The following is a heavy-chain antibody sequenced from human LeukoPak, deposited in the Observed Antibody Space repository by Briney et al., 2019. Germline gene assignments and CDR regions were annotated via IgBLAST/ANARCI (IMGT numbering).Heavy chain of an antibody. V-gene: IGHV3-74*01. Sequence: GGSLRLSCAASGFTFSSYWMHWVRQAPGKGLVWVSRINSDGSSTSYADSVKGRFTISRDNAKNTLYLQMNSLRAEDTAVYYCASSVGADDFDYWGQGTLVTVSS. J-gene: IGHJ4*02. CDR1: GFTFSSYW. CDR3: ASSVGADDFDY. CDR2: INSDGSST. D-gene: IGHD1-26*01.